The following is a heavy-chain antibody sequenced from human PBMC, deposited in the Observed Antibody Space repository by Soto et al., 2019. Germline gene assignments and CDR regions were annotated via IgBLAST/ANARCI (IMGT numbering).Heavy chain of an antibody. CDR3: ARGDVPVASDSGMDV. CDR2: MNSNSGRT. D-gene: IGHD6-19*01. V-gene: IGHV1-2*02. Sequence: QVQLVQSGAEVKKPGASVKVSCKASGYFFSGSHLHWVRQAPGQGLEWMGWMNSNSGRTKFAQKFQGRVTMTRDTSISTAYMELGRLRSDYTAVYYWARGDVPVASDSGMDVWGQGTTVTV. J-gene: IGHJ6*01. CDR1: GYFFSGSH.